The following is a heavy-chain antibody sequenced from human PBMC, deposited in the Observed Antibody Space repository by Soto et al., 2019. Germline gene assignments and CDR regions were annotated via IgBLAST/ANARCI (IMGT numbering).Heavy chain of an antibody. CDR1: CFTFSNTR. J-gene: IGHJ4*02. Sequence: SPRLSFAASCFTFSNTRMKLVRQPPGKGLEWVGRIKSKTDGGTTDYAAPVKGRFTISRDDSKNTLYLQMNSLKTEDTAVYYCTTDIERGAGYWGQGTLVTVSS. V-gene: IGHV3-15*07. CDR3: TTDIERGAGY. CDR2: IKSKTDGGTT. D-gene: IGHD1-26*01.